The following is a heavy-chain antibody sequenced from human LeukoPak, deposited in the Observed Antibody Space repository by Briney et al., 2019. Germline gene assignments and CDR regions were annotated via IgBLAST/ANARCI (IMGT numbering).Heavy chain of an antibody. V-gene: IGHV3-48*03. D-gene: IGHD5-18*01. Sequence: GGSLRLSCAASGFTFSSYEMNWVRQAPGKGLEWVSYISSSGSTIYYADSVKGRFTISRDNAKNSLYLQMNSLRAEDTAVYYCARVGTARAKYYYYMDVWGKGTTVTVSS. J-gene: IGHJ6*03. CDR1: GFTFSSYE. CDR3: ARVGTARAKYYYYMDV. CDR2: ISSSGSTI.